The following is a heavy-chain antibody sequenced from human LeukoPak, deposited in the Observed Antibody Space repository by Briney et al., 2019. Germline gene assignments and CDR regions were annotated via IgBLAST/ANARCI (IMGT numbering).Heavy chain of an antibody. J-gene: IGHJ6*04. CDR2: ISYDGSNK. CDR3: ASFYGSGNYYGMDV. Sequence: GGSLRLSCAASGFTFSSYAMHWVRQAPGNGLEWVAVISYDGSNKYYADSVKGRFTISRDNSKNTLYLQMNSLRAEDTAVYYCASFYGSGNYYGMDVWGKGTTVTVSS. CDR1: GFTFSSYA. V-gene: IGHV3-30*04. D-gene: IGHD3-10*01.